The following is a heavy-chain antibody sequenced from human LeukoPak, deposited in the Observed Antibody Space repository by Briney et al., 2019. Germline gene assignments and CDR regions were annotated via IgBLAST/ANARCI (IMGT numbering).Heavy chain of an antibody. Sequence: GESLRISCKGSGYSFNSYWTGWVRQMPGKGLEWMGIIYPGDSDTRYSPSFQGQVTISADKSISTAYLQWSSLKASDTAMYYCARPRDGYNSWFDPWGQGTLVTVSS. CDR2: IYPGDSDT. CDR1: GYSFNSYW. CDR3: ARPRDGYNSWFDP. J-gene: IGHJ5*02. V-gene: IGHV5-51*01. D-gene: IGHD5-24*01.